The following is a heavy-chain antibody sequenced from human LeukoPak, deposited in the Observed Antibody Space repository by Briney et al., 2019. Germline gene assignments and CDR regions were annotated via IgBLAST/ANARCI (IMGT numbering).Heavy chain of an antibody. Sequence: GASVKVSCKASGYTFTGYYMHWVRQAPGQGLEWMGWINPNSGGTNYAQKFQGRVTMTRNTSISTAYMELSSPRSEDTAVYYCARGIIATESFDYWGQGTLVTVSS. CDR3: ARGIIATESFDY. CDR1: GYTFTGYY. CDR2: INPNSGGT. D-gene: IGHD2/OR15-2a*01. V-gene: IGHV1-2*02. J-gene: IGHJ4*02.